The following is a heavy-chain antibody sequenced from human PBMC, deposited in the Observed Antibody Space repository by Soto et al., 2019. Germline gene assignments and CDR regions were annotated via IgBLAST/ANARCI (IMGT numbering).Heavy chain of an antibody. V-gene: IGHV3-11*01. J-gene: IGHJ4*02. D-gene: IGHD5-18*01. CDR2: ITSSGSTT. Sequence: GGSLRLSCAASGFTFSDYYMSWIRQAPGKGLEWVSSITSSGSTTYYTDSVKGRFTISRDNAKNSLYLQMNSLRAEDTAVYYCAKPSYSYAFDYWGQGTLVTVSS. CDR3: AKPSYSYAFDY. CDR1: GFTFSDYY.